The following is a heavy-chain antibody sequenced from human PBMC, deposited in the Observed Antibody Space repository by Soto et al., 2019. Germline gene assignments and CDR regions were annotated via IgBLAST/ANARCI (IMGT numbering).Heavy chain of an antibody. J-gene: IGHJ6*02. V-gene: IGHV1-18*01. CDR2: ISAYNGNT. CDR3: ASDRRSSSELEYYYYGMDV. D-gene: IGHD6-6*01. CDR1: GYTFTSYG. Sequence: ASVEVSCKASGYTFTSYGISWVRQAPGQGLEWMGWISAYNGNTNYAQKLQGRVTMTTDTSTSTAYMELRSLRSDDTAVYYCASDRRSSSELEYYYYGMDVWRQGSTVTVSS.